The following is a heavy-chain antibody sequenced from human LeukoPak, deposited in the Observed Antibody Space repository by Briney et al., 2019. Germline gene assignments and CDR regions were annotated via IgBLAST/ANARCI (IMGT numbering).Heavy chain of an antibody. CDR3: ARDHLDIVATYNWFDP. D-gene: IGHD5-12*01. Sequence: GGSLRLSGAASGFTFSSYAMPWVRQAPGKGLEWGAVISYDGSNKYYADSVKGRFTISRDNSKNTLYLQMNSLRAEDTAVYYCARDHLDIVATYNWFDPWGQGTLVTVSS. CDR2: ISYDGSNK. CDR1: GFTFSSYA. V-gene: IGHV3-30-3*01. J-gene: IGHJ5*02.